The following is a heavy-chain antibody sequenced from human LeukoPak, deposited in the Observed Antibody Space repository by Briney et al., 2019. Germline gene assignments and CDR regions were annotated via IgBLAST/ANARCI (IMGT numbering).Heavy chain of an antibody. Sequence: SETLSLTCTVSGGSISSGTYYWSWIRQPPGKGLEWIGYISHSGSTYYNPSLKSRVTISVDRSKNQFSLKLSSVTAADTAVYYCAREARYYYGMDVWGQGTTVTVSS. D-gene: IGHD1-26*01. CDR3: AREARYYYGMDV. V-gene: IGHV4-30-2*01. CDR2: ISHSGST. CDR1: GGSISSGTYY. J-gene: IGHJ6*02.